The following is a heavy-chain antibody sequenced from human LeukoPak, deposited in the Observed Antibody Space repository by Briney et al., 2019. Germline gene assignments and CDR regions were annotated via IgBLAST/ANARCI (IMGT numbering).Heavy chain of an antibody. J-gene: IGHJ6*02. CDR2: ISSSGSTI. V-gene: IGHV3-48*03. CDR1: GFTFSSYE. D-gene: IGHD3-16*01. CDR3: ARDNFDYARWMDV. Sequence: GSLRLSCAASGFTFSSYEMNWVRQAPGKGLEWVSYISSSGSTIYYADSVKGRFTISRDNAKNSLYLQMNSLRAEDTAVYYCARDNFDYARWMDVWGQGTTVTVSS.